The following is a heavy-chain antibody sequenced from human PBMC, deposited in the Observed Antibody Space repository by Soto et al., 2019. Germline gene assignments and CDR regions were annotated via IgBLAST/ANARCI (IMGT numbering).Heavy chain of an antibody. D-gene: IGHD3-10*01. CDR3: AKDGVDLVVRGATRRSYYYYGMDV. J-gene: IGHJ6*02. V-gene: IGHV3-30*18. Sequence: LRLSCAASGFTFSSYGMHWVRDAPGKGLEWGAVISYDASNKYDADCVKGRFSISRDNSKNTLYLQMNSLSAEDTAVYYCAKDGVDLVVRGATRRSYYYYGMDVWGQGTTVTVSS. CDR2: ISYDASNK. CDR1: GFTFSSYG.